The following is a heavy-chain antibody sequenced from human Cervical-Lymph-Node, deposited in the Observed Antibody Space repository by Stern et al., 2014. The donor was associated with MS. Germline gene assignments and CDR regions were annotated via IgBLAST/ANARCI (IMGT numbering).Heavy chain of an antibody. J-gene: IGHJ4*02. D-gene: IGHD6-19*01. CDR3: AGAYSSGWFDL. V-gene: IGHV3-33*03. CDR1: GFTFSNYG. CDR2: MWYDGSNE. Sequence: MQLVESGGGVVQPGRSLRLSCAASGFTFSNYGMHWVRQAPGKGLEWVAVMWYDGSNENYVDSVRGRFTISRDNSKNSLYLQMNSLRVEDTAVYYCAGAYSSGWFDLWGQGTLVTVSS.